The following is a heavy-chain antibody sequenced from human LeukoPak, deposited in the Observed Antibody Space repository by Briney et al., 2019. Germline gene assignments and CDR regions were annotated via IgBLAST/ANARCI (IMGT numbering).Heavy chain of an antibody. V-gene: IGHV3-21*01. Sequence: GGSLRLSCAASGVTFSSYSMNWVRQAPGKGLEWVSSISSSSSYIYYADSVKGRFTISRDNAKNSLYLQMNSLRAEDTAVYYCARDKSIFGVDSFDYWGQGTLVTVSS. CDR2: ISSSSSYI. D-gene: IGHD3-3*01. CDR1: GVTFSSYS. CDR3: ARDKSIFGVDSFDY. J-gene: IGHJ4*02.